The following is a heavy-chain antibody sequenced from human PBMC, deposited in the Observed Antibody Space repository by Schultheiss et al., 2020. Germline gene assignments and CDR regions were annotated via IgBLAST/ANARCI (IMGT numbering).Heavy chain of an antibody. Sequence: GGSLRLSCAASGFTFSSYGMHWVRQAPGKGLEWVSAISGSGGSTYYADSVKGRFTISRDNSKNTLYLQMNSLRAEDTAVYYCVKATGGSVYPHFDYWGQGTLVTVSS. V-gene: IGHV3-23*01. J-gene: IGHJ4*02. D-gene: IGHD1-26*01. CDR2: ISGSGGST. CDR1: GFTFSSYG. CDR3: VKATGGSVYPHFDY.